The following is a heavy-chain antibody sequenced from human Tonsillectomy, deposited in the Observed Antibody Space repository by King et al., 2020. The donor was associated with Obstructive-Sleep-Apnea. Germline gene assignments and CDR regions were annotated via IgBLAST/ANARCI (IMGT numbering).Heavy chain of an antibody. J-gene: IGHJ4*02. CDR3: ASILPTPRH. CDR1: GYTFIDYY. Sequence: QLVQSGAEVKKPGASVKVSCKTSGYTFIDYYLHWVRQAPGQGLEWMGWINPKTGGTNYTQKFQGRVTMTSDTSITTCYMELSSLTSDDAAGYFWASILPTPRHGGQGTLVYVPS. CDR2: INPKTGGT. V-gene: IGHV1-2*02.